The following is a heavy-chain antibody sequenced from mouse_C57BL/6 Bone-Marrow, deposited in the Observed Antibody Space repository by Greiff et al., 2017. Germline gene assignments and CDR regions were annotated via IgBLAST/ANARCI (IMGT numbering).Heavy chain of an antibody. V-gene: IGHV14-4*01. CDR3: TTGILYYYAMDY. Sequence: EVQLQQSGAELVRPGASVKLSCTASGFNFKDDYMHWVKQRPEQGLEWIGWIDPENGDTEYASKFKGKATITADTSSHTAYMQLSSLTSEDTAVYYCTTGILYYYAMDYWGQGTSVPVSS. CDR1: GFNFKDDY. D-gene: IGHD6-5*01. J-gene: IGHJ4*01. CDR2: IDPENGDT.